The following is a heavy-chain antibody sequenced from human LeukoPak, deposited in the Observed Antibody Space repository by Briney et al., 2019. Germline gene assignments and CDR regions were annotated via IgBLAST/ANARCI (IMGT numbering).Heavy chain of an antibody. V-gene: IGHV1-69*06. CDR1: GGTFSSYA. Sequence: GASVKVSCKASGGTFSSYAISWVRQAPGQGLEWMGGIIPIFGTANYAQKFQGRVTITADKSTSTAYMELCSLRSEDTAVCYCARDSGYGRDNWFDPWGQGTLVTVSS. CDR2: IIPIFGTA. J-gene: IGHJ5*02. D-gene: IGHD5-12*01. CDR3: ARDSGYGRDNWFDP.